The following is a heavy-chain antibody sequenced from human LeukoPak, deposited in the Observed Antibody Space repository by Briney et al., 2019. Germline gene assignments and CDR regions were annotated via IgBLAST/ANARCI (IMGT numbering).Heavy chain of an antibody. CDR2: IYYSGST. CDR3: ARERSDSSAYYYGYYYYYMDV. D-gene: IGHD3-22*01. Sequence: PSETLSLTCTVSGGSISSSSYYWGWIRQPPGKGLEWIGSIYYSGSTYYNPSLKSRVTISVDTSKNQFSLKLSSVTAADTAVYYCARERSDSSAYYYGYYYYYMDVWGKGTTVTVSS. J-gene: IGHJ6*03. CDR1: GGSISSSSYY. V-gene: IGHV4-39*07.